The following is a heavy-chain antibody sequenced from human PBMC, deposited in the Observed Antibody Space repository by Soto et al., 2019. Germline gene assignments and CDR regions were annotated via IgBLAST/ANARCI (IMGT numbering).Heavy chain of an antibody. V-gene: IGHV3-20*04. CDR3: VRSGDYRSGSYWYFFDY. D-gene: IGHD3-10*01. CDR1: GFTFDEYA. J-gene: IGHJ4*02. Sequence: SGGSLRLSCAASGFTFDEYALTWVRQAPGKGLEWVAGINWNGGSKGYADSVKGRFTISRDNAKSSLYLQMNNLRAEDTALYYCVRSGDYRSGSYWYFFDYWGQGTQVTVSS. CDR2: INWNGGSK.